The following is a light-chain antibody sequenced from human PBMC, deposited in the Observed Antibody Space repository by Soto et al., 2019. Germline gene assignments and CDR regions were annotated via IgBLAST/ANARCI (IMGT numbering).Light chain of an antibody. V-gene: IGKV3-20*01. CDR1: QSVSTT. CDR3: QQYVASPYT. Sequence: EIVLTQSPGTLSLSPGERATLSCRASQSVSTTVAWYHQKPGQAPRLLIYGASTRATGIPDRFSASGSGTDFTLTISSLEPEDFAVYYCQQYVASPYTFGQGTKVDIK. J-gene: IGKJ2*01. CDR2: GAS.